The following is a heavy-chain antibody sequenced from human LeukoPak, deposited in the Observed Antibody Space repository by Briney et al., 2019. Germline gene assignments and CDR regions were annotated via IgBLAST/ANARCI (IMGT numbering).Heavy chain of an antibody. V-gene: IGHV3-21*01. J-gene: IGHJ4*02. CDR2: ISGSSSYI. Sequence: GGSLRLSCAASGFTFSSYSMNWVRQAPGKGLEWVSSISGSSSYIYYADSVKGRFTISRDNSKNTLYLQMNSLRAEDTAVYYCARILDYDILTGYYTDMYYFDYWGQGTLVTVSS. D-gene: IGHD3-9*01. CDR3: ARILDYDILTGYYTDMYYFDY. CDR1: GFTFSSYS.